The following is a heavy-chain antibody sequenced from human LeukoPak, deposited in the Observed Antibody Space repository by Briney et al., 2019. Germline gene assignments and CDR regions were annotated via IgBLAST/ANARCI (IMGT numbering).Heavy chain of an antibody. Sequence: GASVKVSCKASGYTFTSYGISLVRQAPGQGLEWMGCISAYNGNTNYAQKLQGRVSMTTDTSTSTAYMELRSLRSDDTAVYYCARDQSVRYSYGYPRLYFDYWGQGTLVTVSS. V-gene: IGHV1-18*01. D-gene: IGHD5-18*01. CDR1: GYTFTSYG. J-gene: IGHJ4*02. CDR3: ARDQSVRYSYGYPRLYFDY. CDR2: ISAYNGNT.